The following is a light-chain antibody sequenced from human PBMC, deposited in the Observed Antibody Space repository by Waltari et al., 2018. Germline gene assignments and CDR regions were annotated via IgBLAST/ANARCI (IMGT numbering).Light chain of an antibody. CDR2: GAS. CDR3: QQYNNWPWT. V-gene: IGKV3-15*01. CDR1: QRVSSN. Sequence: EIVMTQSPATLSVSPGERATLSCRASQRVSSNLAWYQQKPAQAPSLLIYGASTRATGIPARFSGSGSGTEFTLTISSLQSEDFAVYYCQQYNNWPWTFGQGTKVEIK. J-gene: IGKJ1*01.